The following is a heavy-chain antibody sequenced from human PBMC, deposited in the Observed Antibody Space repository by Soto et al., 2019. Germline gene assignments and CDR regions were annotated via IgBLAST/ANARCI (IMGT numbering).Heavy chain of an antibody. Sequence: QVQLQESGPGLVKPSETLSVTCTVSGGSVSSRSHFWSWIRQPPGGGLQWIGFIFYSGSTNYNPSLKSRANLSVDTARNESSLRLTSVTAADTAFYYCARYDAESGSNKIDPWGQGTLVTVSS. CDR1: GGSVSSRSHF. D-gene: IGHD5-12*01. J-gene: IGHJ5*02. CDR3: ARYDAESGSNKIDP. V-gene: IGHV4-61*01. CDR2: IFYSGST.